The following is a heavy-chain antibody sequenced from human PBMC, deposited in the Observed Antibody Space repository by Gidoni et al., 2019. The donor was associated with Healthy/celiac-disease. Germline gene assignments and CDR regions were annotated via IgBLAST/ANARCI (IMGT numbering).Heavy chain of an antibody. CDR3: ARVEKKTGTEAAFDY. CDR2: IYYSGST. CDR1: GGSISSGGYY. V-gene: IGHV4-31*01. J-gene: IGHJ4*02. Sequence: QVQLQESGPGLVKPSPTLSLTCTVSGGSISSGGYYWSWIRQHPGKGLEWIGYIYYSGSTYYNPSLKSLVTISVDTSKNQFSLKLSSVTAADTAGYYCARVEKKTGTEAAFDYWGQGTLVTVSS. D-gene: IGHD1-1*01.